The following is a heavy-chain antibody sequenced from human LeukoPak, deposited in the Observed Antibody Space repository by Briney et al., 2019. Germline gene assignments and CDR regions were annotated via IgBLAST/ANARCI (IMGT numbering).Heavy chain of an antibody. V-gene: IGHV3-21*01. CDR3: ARDSTSVQQLNSKYYYYYMDV. Sequence: GGSLRLSCAASGFTFSTYNMNWVRQAPGKGLEWVSSISSSSSYIYYADSVKGRFTISRDNAKNSLYLQMNSLRAEDTAVYYCARDSTSVQQLNSKYYYYYMDVWGKGTTVTVSS. D-gene: IGHD6-13*01. CDR2: ISSSSSYI. J-gene: IGHJ6*03. CDR1: GFTFSTYN.